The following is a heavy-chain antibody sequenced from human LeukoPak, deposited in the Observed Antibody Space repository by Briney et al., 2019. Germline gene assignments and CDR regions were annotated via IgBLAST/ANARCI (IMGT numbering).Heavy chain of an antibody. D-gene: IGHD2-21*02. CDR1: GFNFANHA. CDR2: ISGGGDIT. J-gene: IGHJ4*02. V-gene: IGHV3-23*01. Sequence: GGSLRLSCAASGFNFANHAMSWVRQTPGKGLEWVSAISGGGDITYYADSVTGRFSISRDNSKDALFLQMHSLRPGDTAVYYCVREDTPATANYWGQGTLVTISS. CDR3: VREDTPATANY.